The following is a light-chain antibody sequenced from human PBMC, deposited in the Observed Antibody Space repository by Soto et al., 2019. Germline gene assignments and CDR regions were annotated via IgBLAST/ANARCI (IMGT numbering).Light chain of an antibody. V-gene: IGLV2-14*03. CDR3: MSYTTTSSFV. J-gene: IGLJ1*01. CDR2: DVS. CDR1: RSDIGTYNY. Sequence: SALTQPASMSGSPLQSITISCTGTRSDIGTYNYLSWYQQHPGKAPRLVISDVSNRPSGVSNRFSGSKSGNTASLTITGLQSEDEADYYCMSYTTTSSFVFGSGTKVTVL.